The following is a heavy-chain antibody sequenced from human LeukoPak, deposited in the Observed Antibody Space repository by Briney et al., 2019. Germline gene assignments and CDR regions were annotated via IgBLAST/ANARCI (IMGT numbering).Heavy chain of an antibody. CDR3: ARKVPSYYYGSGSYNDNYFDY. J-gene: IGHJ4*02. CDR2: ISSGSSYI. V-gene: IGHV3-21*01. D-gene: IGHD3-10*01. Sequence: GGSLRLSCAASGFTLSRYSMNWVRQAPGKGLEWVSSISSGSSYIYYSDSVKGRFTISRDNAKNSLYLQMNSLRAEDTAVYYCARKVPSYYYGSGSYNDNYFDYWGQGTLVTVSS. CDR1: GFTLSRYS.